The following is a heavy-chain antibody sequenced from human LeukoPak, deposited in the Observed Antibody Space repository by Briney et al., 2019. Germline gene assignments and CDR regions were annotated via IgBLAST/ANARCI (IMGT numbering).Heavy chain of an antibody. CDR3: ARGGSWADNWFDP. J-gene: IGHJ5*02. D-gene: IGHD2-15*01. CDR1: GFTFSSYW. V-gene: IGHV3-74*01. Sequence: GGSLRLSCAASGFTFSSYWMHWVRQAPGKGLVWVSRINSDGSSTSYADSVKGRFTIPRDNAKNALYLQMNSLRAEDTAVYYCARGGSWADNWFDPWGQGTLVTVSS. CDR2: INSDGSST.